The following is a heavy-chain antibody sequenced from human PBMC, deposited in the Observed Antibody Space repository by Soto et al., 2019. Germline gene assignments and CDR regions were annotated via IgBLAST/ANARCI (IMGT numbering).Heavy chain of an antibody. CDR3: ARFGVGQLYDY. Sequence: EVQLVESGGGLVQPGGSLRLSCAASGFTFSSYDMHWVRQATGKGLEWVSAIGTAGDTYYPGSVKGRFTISRENAKNALYLQMNILRAGDTAVYYCARFGVGQLYDYWGQGTLVIVSS. D-gene: IGHD6-13*01. J-gene: IGHJ4*02. CDR2: IGTAGDT. V-gene: IGHV3-13*04. CDR1: GFTFSSYD.